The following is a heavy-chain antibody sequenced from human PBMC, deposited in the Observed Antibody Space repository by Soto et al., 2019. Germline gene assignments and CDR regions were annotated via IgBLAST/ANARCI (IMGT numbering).Heavy chain of an antibody. D-gene: IGHD3-22*01. J-gene: IGHJ3*02. Sequence: SATLSLTCPVSGCSISSGCYYWLWIRQHPGNCLEWIGYIYYSGSTYYNPSLKSRVTISVDTSKNQFSLKLSSVTAADTAVYYCARDLLARYYYDSSGYYHDAFDIGGQGTMVTVS. CDR1: GCSISSGCYY. CDR2: IYYSGST. CDR3: ARDLLARYYYDSSGYYHDAFDI. V-gene: IGHV4-31*03.